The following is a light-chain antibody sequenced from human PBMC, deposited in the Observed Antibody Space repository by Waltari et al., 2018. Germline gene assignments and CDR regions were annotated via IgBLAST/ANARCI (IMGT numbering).Light chain of an antibody. CDR3: LQYKNYPRT. Sequence: IQITQSPSSLSASVGDRVIITCRASQDINTDLAWFHQKSGKAPKSLIYGASNLQSGVPSKFSGSGSGTDFTLTISSLQPEDFATYYCLQYKNYPRTFGQGTKVEIK. V-gene: IGKV1-16*02. J-gene: IGKJ1*01. CDR2: GAS. CDR1: QDINTD.